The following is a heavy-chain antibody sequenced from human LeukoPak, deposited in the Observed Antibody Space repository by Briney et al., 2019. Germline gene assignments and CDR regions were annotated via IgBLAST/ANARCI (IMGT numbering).Heavy chain of an antibody. Sequence: GGSLRLSCAASGFTFSSYEMNWVRQAPGKGLEWVSYISSSGSTIYYADSVKGRFTISRDNAKNSLYLQMNSLRAEDTAVYYCGRGYYYYMDVWGKGTTVTVSS. CDR1: GFTFSSYE. CDR3: GRGYYYYMDV. D-gene: IGHD3-10*01. V-gene: IGHV3-48*03. CDR2: ISSSGSTI. J-gene: IGHJ6*03.